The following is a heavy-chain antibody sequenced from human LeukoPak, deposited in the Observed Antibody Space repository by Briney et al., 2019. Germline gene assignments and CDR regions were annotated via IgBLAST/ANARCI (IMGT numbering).Heavy chain of an antibody. CDR1: GFTFSSYW. CDR3: TKDPAYSSSWFGYFDY. Sequence: GGSLRLSCAASGFTFSSYWMSWVRQAPGKGLEWVATIQKDGSEKYYVDSVKGWFTISRDNSRNSLYLQMNSLRTEDTALYYCTKDPAYSSSWFGYFDYWGQGTLVTVSS. J-gene: IGHJ4*02. CDR2: IQKDGSEK. D-gene: IGHD6-13*01. V-gene: IGHV3-7*03.